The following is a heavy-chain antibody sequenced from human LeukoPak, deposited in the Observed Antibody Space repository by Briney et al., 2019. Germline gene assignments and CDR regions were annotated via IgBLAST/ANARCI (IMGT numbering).Heavy chain of an antibody. D-gene: IGHD1-14*01. V-gene: IGHV4-30-4*08. CDR3: ARDLKSRTEGTYVFDI. J-gene: IGHJ3*02. Sequence: SETLSLTCTVSGGSISSRNYYWGWIRQTPGKGLEWIGYVYYSGGSYYNPSLESRVSMSTDTSKNQFSLNLTSVTAADTAVYYCARDLKSRTEGTYVFDIWGQGTKVTVSS. CDR2: VYYSGGS. CDR1: GGSISSRNYY.